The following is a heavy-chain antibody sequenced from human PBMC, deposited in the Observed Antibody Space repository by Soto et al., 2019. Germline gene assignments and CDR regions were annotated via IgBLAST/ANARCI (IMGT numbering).Heavy chain of an antibody. Sequence: SVKFSCKASGGTFSSYAISWVRQAPGQGLEWMGGIIPIFGTANYAQKFQGRVTITADKSTSTAYMELSSLRSEDTAVYYCARDRSFRGGYCSSTSCRYYYYYGMDVWGQGTTVTVSS. CDR1: GGTFSSYA. CDR3: ARDRSFRGGYCSSTSCRYYYYYGMDV. D-gene: IGHD2-2*01. V-gene: IGHV1-69*06. J-gene: IGHJ6*02. CDR2: IIPIFGTA.